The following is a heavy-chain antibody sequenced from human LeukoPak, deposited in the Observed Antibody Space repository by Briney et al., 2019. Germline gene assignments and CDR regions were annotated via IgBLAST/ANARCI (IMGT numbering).Heavy chain of an antibody. D-gene: IGHD3-16*01. J-gene: IGHJ4*02. V-gene: IGHV3-21*01. CDR2: ISSSSDYI. CDR3: ARDRLGLGYSCDY. CDR1: GFTFTSYS. Sequence: GGSLRLSCAASGFTFTSYSVTWVRQAPGKGLEWVSYISSSSDYIYYADSVKGRFTISRDNAKNSVYLQMNSLRAEDTAVYYCARDRLGLGYSCDYWGQGTLVTVSS.